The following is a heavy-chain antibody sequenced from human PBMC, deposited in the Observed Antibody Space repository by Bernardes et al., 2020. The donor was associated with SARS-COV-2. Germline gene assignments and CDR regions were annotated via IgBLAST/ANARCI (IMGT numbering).Heavy chain of an antibody. J-gene: IGHJ4*02. CDR2: VYHIGST. Sequence: SETLSLTCTVSGGSITGSYWSWIRQPPGKGLEWIGYVYHIGSTSYNPSLKSRVTISRDTSNTQFSLKLRSVTAADTALYYCARDPGLFFTGSFDSWGQGTLVTVSS. V-gene: IGHV4-59*01. CDR1: GGSITGSY. CDR3: ARDPGLFFTGSFDS.